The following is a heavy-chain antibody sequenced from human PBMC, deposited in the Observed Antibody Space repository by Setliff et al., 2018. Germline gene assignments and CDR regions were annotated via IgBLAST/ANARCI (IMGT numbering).Heavy chain of an antibody. V-gene: IGHV1-24*01. Sequence: GTSVKVSCKVSGYTLTELSMHWVRQAPGKGLEWMGGFDPEDGETNYAQKFQGRVTITADESTSTAYMELSSLRSEDTAVYYCASHGGNSLSIYYWGQGTLVTVSS. J-gene: IGHJ4*02. CDR3: ASHGGNSLSIYY. D-gene: IGHD2-21*02. CDR2: FDPEDGET. CDR1: GYTLTELS.